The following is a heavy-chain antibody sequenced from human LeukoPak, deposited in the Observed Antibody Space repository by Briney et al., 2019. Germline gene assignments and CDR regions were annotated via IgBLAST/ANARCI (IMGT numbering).Heavy chain of an antibody. CDR2: ISGSGGST. CDR1: GFTFSSYA. J-gene: IGHJ4*02. Sequence: GGSLRLSCAASGFTFSSYAMSWVRQAPGKGLEWVSAISGSGGSTYYADSVKGRFTISRDNSKNTLYLQMNSLRAEDTAVYYCANSKGLGTTADYWGQGTLVTVSS. CDR3: ANSKGLGTTADY. V-gene: IGHV3-23*01. D-gene: IGHD4-17*01.